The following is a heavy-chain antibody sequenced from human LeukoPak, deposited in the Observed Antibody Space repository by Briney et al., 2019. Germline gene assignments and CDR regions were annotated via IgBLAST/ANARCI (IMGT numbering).Heavy chain of an antibody. D-gene: IGHD4-17*01. V-gene: IGHV1-69*13. CDR3: ARLLGDYSFYYGMDV. CDR1: GGTFSSYA. Sequence: SVKVSCKASGGTFSSYAISWVRQAPGQGLEWMGGIIPIFGTANCAQKFQGRVTITADESTSTAYMELSSLRSEDTAVYYCARLLGDYSFYYGMDVWGQGTTVTVSS. CDR2: IIPIFGTA. J-gene: IGHJ6*02.